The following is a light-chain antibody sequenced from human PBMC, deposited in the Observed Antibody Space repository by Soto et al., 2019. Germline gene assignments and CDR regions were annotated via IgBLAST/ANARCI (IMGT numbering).Light chain of an antibody. Sequence: DIQLTQSPSFLSASVGDRVTITCRASQGISSYLAWYQQKPGKAPKLLIYTASTLQSGVPSRFSGSGSGTEFTLTISSLQPEDFATYYCQQLNGYPLTFGGGNKVESK. CDR3: QQLNGYPLT. J-gene: IGKJ4*01. CDR1: QGISSY. V-gene: IGKV1-9*01. CDR2: TAS.